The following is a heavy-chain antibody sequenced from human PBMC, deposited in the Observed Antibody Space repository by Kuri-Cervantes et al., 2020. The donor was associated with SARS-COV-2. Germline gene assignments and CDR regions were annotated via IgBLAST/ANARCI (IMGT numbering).Heavy chain of an antibody. V-gene: IGHV3-30-3*01. CDR2: ISYDGSNK. CDR1: GFTCSSYA. CDR3: ARGQENSGSFRSMGIGAFDI. J-gene: IGHJ3*02. Sequence: GESLKISCAASGFTCSSYAMHWVRQAPGKGLEWVAVISYDGSNKYYADSVKGRFTISRDNSKNTLYLQMNSLRAEDTAVYYCARGQENSGSFRSMGIGAFDIWGQGTMVTVSS. D-gene: IGHD1-26*01.